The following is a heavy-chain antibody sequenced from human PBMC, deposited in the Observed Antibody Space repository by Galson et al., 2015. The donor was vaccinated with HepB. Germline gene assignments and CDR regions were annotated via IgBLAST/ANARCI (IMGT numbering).Heavy chain of an antibody. CDR2: INTNTGNP. Sequence: SVKVSCKASGYTFTSYAMNWVRQAPGQGLEWMGWINTNTGNPTYAQGFTGRFVFSLDTSVSTAYLQISSLKAEDTAVYYCARRFIAADLYNWFDPWGQGTLVTVSS. CDR1: GYTFTSYA. J-gene: IGHJ5*02. V-gene: IGHV7-4-1*02. D-gene: IGHD6-6*01. CDR3: ARRFIAADLYNWFDP.